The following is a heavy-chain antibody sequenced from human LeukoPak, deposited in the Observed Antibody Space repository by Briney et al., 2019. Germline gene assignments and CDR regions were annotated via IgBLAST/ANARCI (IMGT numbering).Heavy chain of an antibody. V-gene: IGHV3-NL1*01. CDR1: GFTFSTYG. J-gene: IGHJ4*02. Sequence: GGSLRLSCAASGFTFSTYGMHWVRQAPGKGLEWVSVISDSGSITYYADSVKGRFTISRDNSKNTLYLQMNSLRAEDTAVYYCAKKMVPVAGYNYFDYWGQGTLVTVSS. D-gene: IGHD6-19*01. CDR2: ISDSGSIT. CDR3: AKKMVPVAGYNYFDY.